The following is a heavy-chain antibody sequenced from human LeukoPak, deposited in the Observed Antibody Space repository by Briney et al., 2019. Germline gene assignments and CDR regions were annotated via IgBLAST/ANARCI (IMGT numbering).Heavy chain of an antibody. J-gene: IGHJ4*02. Sequence: SETLSLTCTVSGGSISSHYWSWIRQPPGKGLEWIGYIYYSGSTNYNPSLKSRVTISVDTSKNQFSLKLSSVTAADTAVYYCARLVGFVARDGFNYYFDYWGQGTLVTVSS. CDR1: GGSISSHY. D-gene: IGHD5-24*01. CDR2: IYYSGST. V-gene: IGHV4-59*11. CDR3: ARLVGFVARDGFNYYFDY.